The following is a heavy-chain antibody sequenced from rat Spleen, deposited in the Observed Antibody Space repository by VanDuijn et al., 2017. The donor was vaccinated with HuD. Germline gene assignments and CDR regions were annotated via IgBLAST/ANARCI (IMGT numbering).Heavy chain of an antibody. Sequence: QVQLKESGPGLVQPSQTLSLTCTVAGFSLTSYNVHWVRQPPGKGLAWMGVIWNTGGTRYNSALKSRLSISKDTSKSQGLLKMNSLQTEDTATYSCARDDNYYGVMDAWGQGASVTVSS. CDR1: GFSLTSYN. CDR2: IWNTGGT. J-gene: IGHJ4*01. V-gene: IGHV2-41*01. CDR3: ARDDNYYGVMDA. D-gene: IGHD1-10*01.